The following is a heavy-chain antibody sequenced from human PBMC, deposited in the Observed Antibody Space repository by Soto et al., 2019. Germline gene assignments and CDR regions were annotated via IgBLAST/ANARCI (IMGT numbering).Heavy chain of an antibody. CDR1: GDSMNNGDYF. CDR3: ARDRAHFYESSGRLDL. V-gene: IGHV4-30-4*01. CDR2: ISYSGST. Sequence: QVQLQESGPGLVKPSQTLSLTCSVSGDSMNNGDYFWTWIRQTPGKGLQWIGYISYSGSTFYNPSLKTRLAMSVDTSNNQFSVRLRSVTAADTAVYYCARDRAHFYESSGRLDLWGQGMLVTVSS. J-gene: IGHJ4*02. D-gene: IGHD3-22*01.